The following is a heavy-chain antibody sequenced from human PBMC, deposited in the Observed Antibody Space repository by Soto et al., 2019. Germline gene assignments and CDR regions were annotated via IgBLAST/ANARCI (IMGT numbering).Heavy chain of an antibody. J-gene: IGHJ6*02. Sequence: QVQLQESGPGLVKPSETLSLTCTVSGGSVSSGSYYWSWIRQPPGKGLEWIGYIYYRGSTNYNPSLKSRVTISVDTSKTQFSLKLNSVTAADTAVYYCAASRCSGGSWYSYYYGMDVWGQGTTVTVSS. CDR2: IYYRGST. CDR1: GGSVSSGSYY. CDR3: AASRCSGGSWYSYYYGMDV. V-gene: IGHV4-61*01. D-gene: IGHD2-15*01.